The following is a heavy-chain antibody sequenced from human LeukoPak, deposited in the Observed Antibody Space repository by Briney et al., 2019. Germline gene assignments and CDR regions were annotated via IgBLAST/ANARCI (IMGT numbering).Heavy chain of an antibody. CDR2: ISASGGST. D-gene: IGHD3-10*01. CDR3: AKDGVTMVRGAAQHGMDV. CDR1: GFTFSSSA. Sequence: PGGSLRLSCAASGFTFSSSAMSWVRQVPGKGLEWVSGISASGGSTYYADSVKGRFTISRDNSKKTLYLQMNSLRAEDTAVYYCAKDGVTMVRGAAQHGMDVWGQGTTVTVSS. V-gene: IGHV3-23*01. J-gene: IGHJ6*02.